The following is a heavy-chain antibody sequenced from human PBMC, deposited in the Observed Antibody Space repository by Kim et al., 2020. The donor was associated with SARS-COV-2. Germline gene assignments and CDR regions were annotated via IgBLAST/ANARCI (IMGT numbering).Heavy chain of an antibody. CDR3: ARDMPSLGDYDFWSGYFSSYYYYYGMDV. CDR1: GDSVSSNSAA. CDR2: TYYRSKWYN. D-gene: IGHD3-3*01. Sequence: SQTLSLTCAISGDSVSSNSAAWHWIRQSPSRGLEWLGRTYYRSKWYNDYAVSVKSRITINPDTSKNQFSLQLNSVTPEDTAVYYCARDMPSLGDYDFWSGYFSSYYYYYGMDVWGQGTTVTVSS. V-gene: IGHV6-1*01. J-gene: IGHJ6*02.